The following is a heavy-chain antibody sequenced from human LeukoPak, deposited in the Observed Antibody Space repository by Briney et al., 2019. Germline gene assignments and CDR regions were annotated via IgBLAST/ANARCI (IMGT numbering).Heavy chain of an antibody. D-gene: IGHD6-25*01. CDR1: GFTFSDYD. V-gene: IGHV3-21*06. CDR3: ARAFPPLRTSAAGDF. J-gene: IGHJ4*02. Sequence: PGGSLRLSCTASGFTFSDYDMNWVRLAPGKGLEWVSSISGRSSHMYYTDSAKGRFTNSRDNAKNSLYLQMNSLRAEDTAVYYCARAFPPLRTSAAGDFWGQGTLVTVSS. CDR2: ISGRSSHM.